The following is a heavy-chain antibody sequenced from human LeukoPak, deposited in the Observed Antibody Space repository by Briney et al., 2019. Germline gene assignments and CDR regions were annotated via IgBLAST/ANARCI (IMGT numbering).Heavy chain of an antibody. D-gene: IGHD2-8*02. CDR2: ISDSGVST. CDR3: ATYRQVLLPFES. J-gene: IGHJ4*02. Sequence: PGGSLRLSCAASGFTFGSYGMSWVRQAPGKGLEWVSSISDSGVSTYYADSVKGRFTISRDNSKNTLYLQMKSLRAEDTAVYYCATYRQVLLPFESWGQGTLVTVSS. V-gene: IGHV3-23*01. CDR1: GFTFGSYG.